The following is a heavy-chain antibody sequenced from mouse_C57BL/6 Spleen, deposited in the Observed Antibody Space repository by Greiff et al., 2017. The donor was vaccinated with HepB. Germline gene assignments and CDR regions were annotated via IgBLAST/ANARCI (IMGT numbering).Heavy chain of an antibody. J-gene: IGHJ1*03. V-gene: IGHV1-18*01. Sequence: VQLQQSGPELVKPGASVKIPCKASGYTFTDYNMDWVKQSHGKSLEWIGDINPNNGGTIYNQKFKGKATLTVDKSSSTAYMELRSLTSEDTAVYYCARWGGNYRGYFDVWGTGTTVTVSS. CDR2: INPNNGGT. D-gene: IGHD2-1*01. CDR3: ARWGGNYRGYFDV. CDR1: GYTFTDYN.